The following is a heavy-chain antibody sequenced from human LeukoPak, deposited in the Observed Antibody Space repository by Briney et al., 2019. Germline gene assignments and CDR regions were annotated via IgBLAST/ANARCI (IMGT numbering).Heavy chain of an antibody. CDR3: ARGALFAGFPPFAP. CDR2: ISSNGGST. CDR1: GFTFSSYA. D-gene: IGHD3-3*01. V-gene: IGHV3-64*01. Sequence: PGGSLRLSCAASGFTFSSYAMHWVRQAPGKGLEYVSAISSNGGSTYYANSVKGRFTISRDNSKNTLYLQMGSLRAEDMAVYYWARGALFAGFPPFAPGGQGTRVPVSP. J-gene: IGHJ5*02.